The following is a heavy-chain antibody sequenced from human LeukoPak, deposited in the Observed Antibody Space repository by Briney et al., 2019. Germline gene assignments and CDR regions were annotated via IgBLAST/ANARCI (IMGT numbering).Heavy chain of an antibody. CDR1: GFTLSYHW. J-gene: IGHJ5*02. D-gene: IGHD2-21*01. Sequence: GGSLRLSCAASGFTLSYHWMHWVRQAPGKGLVWVSRTNSDGSRIIYAESVKGRFTISRDNTKNTLYLQMNSLRAKDTAVYYCVAVAVTSYHWGQGTLVTVSS. CDR2: TNSDGSRI. V-gene: IGHV3-74*01. CDR3: VAVAVTSYH.